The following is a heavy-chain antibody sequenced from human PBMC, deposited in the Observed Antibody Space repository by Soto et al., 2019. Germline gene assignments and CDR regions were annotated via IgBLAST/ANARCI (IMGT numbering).Heavy chain of an antibody. V-gene: IGHV1-69*08. J-gene: IGHJ5*02. CDR3: ATDKYGAGRVGVHS. D-gene: IGHD1-26*01. CDR1: GSTSTIYT. Sequence: VQLVQSGAEVKKPGASPRVSCETSGSTSTIYTITWVRQAPGQGLQWMGRIVPTLRITNYAQEFQGRLTITADSSTSTAHIELTSLTSEDTAVYYCATDKYGAGRVGVHSWGQGTLVTVSS. CDR2: IVPTLRIT.